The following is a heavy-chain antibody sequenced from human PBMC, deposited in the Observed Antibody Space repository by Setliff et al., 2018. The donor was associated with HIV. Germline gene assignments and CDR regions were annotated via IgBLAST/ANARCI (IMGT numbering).Heavy chain of an antibody. V-gene: IGHV4-59*01. Sequence: RDPPGTGLEWIGTLYHAESTSYNSSLKSRVTISGDTSKNLFSLKVTSVTAADTAVYYCARPVSKYFYGMDVWGLGTTVTVSS. CDR3: ARPVSKYFYGMDV. J-gene: IGHJ6*02. CDR2: LYHAEST.